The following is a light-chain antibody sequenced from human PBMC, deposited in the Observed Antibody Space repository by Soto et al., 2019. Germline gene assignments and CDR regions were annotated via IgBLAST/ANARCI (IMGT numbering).Light chain of an antibody. CDR3: QSYDDSLSVHYV. J-gene: IGLJ1*01. V-gene: IGLV1-40*01. CDR1: SSNIGSTYD. Sequence: QSVLTQPPSVSGAPGQRVTISCTGSSSNIGSTYDVQWYQQLPGTAPKLLIHGNTDRPSGVPDRFSGSKSGTSASLAITGLQVDDEADYYCQSYDDSLSVHYVFGTGTKLPS. CDR2: GNT.